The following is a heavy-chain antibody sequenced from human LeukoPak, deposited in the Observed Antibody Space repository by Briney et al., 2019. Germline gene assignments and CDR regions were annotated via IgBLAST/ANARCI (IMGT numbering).Heavy chain of an antibody. CDR2: ISSSSSYI. D-gene: IGHD6-13*01. J-gene: IGHJ3*02. Sequence: GGSLRLSRAASGFTFSSYSMNWVRQAPGKGLEWVSSISSSSSYIYYADSVKGRFTISRDNAKNSLYLQMNSLRAEDTAVYYCARDLRRAAIAAPGAFDIRGQGTMVTVSS. V-gene: IGHV3-21*01. CDR1: GFTFSSYS. CDR3: ARDLRRAAIAAPGAFDI.